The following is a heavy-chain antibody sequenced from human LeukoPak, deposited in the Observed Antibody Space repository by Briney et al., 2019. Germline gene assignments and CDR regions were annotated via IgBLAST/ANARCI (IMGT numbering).Heavy chain of an antibody. D-gene: IGHD3-10*01. CDR3: ASDLNYYGSGSYGPNWFDP. J-gene: IGHJ5*02. Sequence: SVKVSCKAFGGTFSSYAISWVRQAPGQGLEWMGRIIPILGIANYAQKFQGRVTITADKSTSTAYMELSSLRSEDTAVYYCASDLNYYGSGSYGPNWFDPWGQGTLVTVSS. V-gene: IGHV1-69*04. CDR1: GGTFSSYA. CDR2: IIPILGIA.